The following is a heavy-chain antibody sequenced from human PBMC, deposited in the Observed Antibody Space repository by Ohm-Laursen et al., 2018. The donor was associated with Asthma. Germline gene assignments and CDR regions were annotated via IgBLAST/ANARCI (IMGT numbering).Heavy chain of an antibody. CDR2: ISYDGRNK. CDR1: GFIFSSYG. Sequence: SLRLSCTASGFIFSSYGMHWVRQPPGKGLEWLAMISYDGRNKFYTESVQGRLTISRDNSKNTLYLLMNSLRVEDAAVYYCARGSAYTPGINADSWGQGTRVTVSS. V-gene: IGHV3-30*03. J-gene: IGHJ4*02. D-gene: IGHD1-14*01. CDR3: ARGSAYTPGINADS.